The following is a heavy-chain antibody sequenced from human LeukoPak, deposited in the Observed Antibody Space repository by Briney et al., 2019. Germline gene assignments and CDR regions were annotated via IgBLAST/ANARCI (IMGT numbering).Heavy chain of an antibody. J-gene: IGHJ4*02. V-gene: IGHV3-9*01. Sequence: PGGSLRLSSAASGFTFDDYAMHWVRQAQGKGLEWVSGISRNSGSIGYADSVKGRFTISRDNAKNSLYLQMNSLRAEDTALYYCAKDSHYYGSGSPLDYWGQGTLVTVSS. CDR1: GFTFDDYA. D-gene: IGHD3-10*01. CDR3: AKDSHYYGSGSPLDY. CDR2: ISRNSGSI.